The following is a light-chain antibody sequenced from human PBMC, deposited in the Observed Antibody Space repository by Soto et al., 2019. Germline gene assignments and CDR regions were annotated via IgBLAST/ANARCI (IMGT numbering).Light chain of an antibody. Sequence: VLTQPRSVSGSPGQSVAISCTGTTSDVGGYDYVSWHQQHPGKAPELIIFDVSKRPSGVPDRFSGSKSGNTASLTIPGLQAEDEADYFCCSYAGDFYVFGSGTKVTAL. CDR3: CSYAGDFYV. J-gene: IGLJ1*01. CDR1: TSDVGGYDY. V-gene: IGLV2-11*01. CDR2: DVS.